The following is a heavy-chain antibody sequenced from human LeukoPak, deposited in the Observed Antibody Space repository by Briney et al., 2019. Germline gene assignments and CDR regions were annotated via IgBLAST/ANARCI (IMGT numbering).Heavy chain of an antibody. CDR2: INHSGST. D-gene: IGHD3-16*02. Sequence: SETLSLTCTVSGGSISSYYWSWIRQPPGKGLEWIGEINHSGSTNYNPSLKSRVTISVDTSKNQFSLKLSSVTAADTAVYYCAQTNYDYVWGSYRHPHWFDPWGQGTLVTVSS. J-gene: IGHJ5*02. CDR1: GGSISSYY. CDR3: AQTNYDYVWGSYRHPHWFDP. V-gene: IGHV4-34*01.